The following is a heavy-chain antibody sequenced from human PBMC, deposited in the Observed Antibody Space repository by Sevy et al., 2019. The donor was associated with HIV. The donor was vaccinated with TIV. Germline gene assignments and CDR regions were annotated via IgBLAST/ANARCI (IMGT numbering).Heavy chain of an antibody. CDR2: ISCSGGST. Sequence: GGSLRLSCAASGFTFSSYAMSWVRQAPGKGLEWVSAISCSGGSTYYADSVKGRFTISRDNSKNTLYLQMNSLRAEDTAVYYCAKERGVPWGAYYFHYWGQGTLVTVSS. J-gene: IGHJ4*02. D-gene: IGHD1-1*01. CDR3: AKERGVPWGAYYFHY. V-gene: IGHV3-23*01. CDR1: GFTFSSYA.